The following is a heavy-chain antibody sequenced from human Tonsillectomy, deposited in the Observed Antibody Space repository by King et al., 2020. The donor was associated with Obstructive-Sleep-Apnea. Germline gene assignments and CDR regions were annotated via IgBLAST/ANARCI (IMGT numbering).Heavy chain of an antibody. J-gene: IGHJ4*02. CDR2: IYYSGST. V-gene: IGHV4-59*01. CDR3: ARGTSSGYYYNFDY. Sequence: QLQESGPGLVKPSETLSLTCTVSGGSISSYYWSWIRQPPGKGLEWIGYIYYSGSTNYHPSLKSRVTISVDTSKNQFSLKLSSVTAADTAVYYCARGTSSGYYYNFDYWGQGTLVTVSS. D-gene: IGHD3-22*01. CDR1: GGSISSYY.